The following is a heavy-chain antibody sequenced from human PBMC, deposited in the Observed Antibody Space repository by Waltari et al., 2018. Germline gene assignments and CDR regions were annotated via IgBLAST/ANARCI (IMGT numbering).Heavy chain of an antibody. CDR3: ARARGACSSTSCYAGGYYYYYYMDV. Sequence: QVQLQESGPGLVKPSQTLSLTCTVSGGSISRGGYYWSWIRPHPGKGLAWIGYIYYSGSTYYNPSLKSLVTISVDTSKNQFSLKLSSVTAADTAVYYCARARGACSSTSCYAGGYYYYYYMDVWGKGTTVTVSS. V-gene: IGHV4-31*01. CDR1: GGSISRGGYY. D-gene: IGHD2-2*01. CDR2: IYYSGST. J-gene: IGHJ6*03.